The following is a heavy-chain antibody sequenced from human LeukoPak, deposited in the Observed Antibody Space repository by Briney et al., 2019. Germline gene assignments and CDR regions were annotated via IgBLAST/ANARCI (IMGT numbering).Heavy chain of an antibody. D-gene: IGHD3-22*01. Sequence: SETLSLTCTVSGGSISSYYWSWIRQPPGKGLEWIGYIYTSGSTNYNPSLKSRVTISVDTSKNQFSLKLSSVTAADTAVYYCARHTPYYYDSSGYYYFDYWGQGTLVTVSS. CDR1: GGSISSYY. V-gene: IGHV4-4*09. CDR3: ARHTPYYYDSSGYYYFDY. CDR2: IYTSGST. J-gene: IGHJ4*02.